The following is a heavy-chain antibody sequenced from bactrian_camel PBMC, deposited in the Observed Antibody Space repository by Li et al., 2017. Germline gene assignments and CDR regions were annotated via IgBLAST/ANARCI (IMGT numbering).Heavy chain of an antibody. CDR1: GYEFSTGC. V-gene: IGHV3S53*01. Sequence: HVQLVESGGGSAQPGGSLRLSCVASGYEFSTGCMGWFRERSEGVAALDSEGRTMYAQSAKGRFTISRDDAEKTVTLQMNSLKADDTALYYCAATSDGWFGFWEHWGKGTQVTVS. CDR3: AATSDGWFGFWEH. J-gene: IGHJ4*01. CDR2: LDSEGRT. D-gene: IGHD5*01.